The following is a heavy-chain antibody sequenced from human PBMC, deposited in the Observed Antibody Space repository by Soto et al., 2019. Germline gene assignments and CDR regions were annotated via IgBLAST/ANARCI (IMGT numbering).Heavy chain of an antibody. CDR3: ARDPKVVPAAQHDY. CDR1: GFTFSSYS. Sequence: GGSLRLSCAASGFTFSSYSMNWVRQAPGKGLEWVSSISSSSSYIYYADSVKGRFTISRDKAKNSLYLQMNSLRAEDTAVYYCARDPKVVPAAQHDYWGQGTLVTVSS. V-gene: IGHV3-21*01. D-gene: IGHD2-2*01. CDR2: ISSSSSYI. J-gene: IGHJ4*02.